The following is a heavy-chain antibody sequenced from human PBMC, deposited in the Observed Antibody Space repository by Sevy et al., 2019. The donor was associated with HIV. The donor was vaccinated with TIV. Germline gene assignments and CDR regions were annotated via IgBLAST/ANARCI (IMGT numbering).Heavy chain of an antibody. CDR2: IKRKTDGGSA. J-gene: IGHJ5*02. CDR3: TGATVFGATWFDP. Sequence: GGSLRLSCAASGYTFNNAWMSWVRQAPGKGLEWLGRIKRKTDGGSAEYASPVKGRCTISRDDSKSTLYLQMNRLRTEDTGVYYCTGATVFGATWFDPWGQGALVTVSS. D-gene: IGHD3-3*01. V-gene: IGHV3-15*01. CDR1: GYTFNNAW.